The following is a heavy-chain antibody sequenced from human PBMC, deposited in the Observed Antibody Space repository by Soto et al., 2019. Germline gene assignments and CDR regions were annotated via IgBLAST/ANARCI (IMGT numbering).Heavy chain of an antibody. CDR3: ARGYYYDSSGYSFGY. V-gene: IGHV4-34*01. D-gene: IGHD3-22*01. J-gene: IGHJ4*02. Sequence: SETLSLTCAVYGGSFSGYYWSWIRQPPGKGLEWIGEINHSGSTNYNPSLKSRVTISVDTSKNQFSLKLSSVTAADTAVYYCARGYYYDSSGYSFGYWGQGTLVTVSS. CDR2: INHSGST. CDR1: GGSFSGYY.